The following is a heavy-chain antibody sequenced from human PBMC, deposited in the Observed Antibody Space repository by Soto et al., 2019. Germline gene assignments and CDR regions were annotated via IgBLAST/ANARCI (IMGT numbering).Heavy chain of an antibody. Sequence: EVQLVESGGGLVQPGGSLRLSCAASGFTFSNYAMHWVRQAPGKGLECVSVISANGDTTYYANSVKDRFTISRDNSKHTLYLQMGSLRADDMAVYYCARAGRADVWGQGTTVAVSS. V-gene: IGHV3-64*01. CDR2: ISANGDTT. J-gene: IGHJ6*02. CDR1: GFTFSNYA. CDR3: ARAGRADV.